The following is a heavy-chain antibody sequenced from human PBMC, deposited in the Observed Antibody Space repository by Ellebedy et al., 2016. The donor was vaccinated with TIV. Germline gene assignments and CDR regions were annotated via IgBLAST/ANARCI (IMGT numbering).Heavy chain of an antibody. V-gene: IGHV3-30*01. Sequence: GESLKISCAASGFAFSTYGIHWVRQAPGKGLEWVAVISYDGDNQYYADSVKGRLTVSRDNSKNTLYLQMNSLRGEDTAIYYCARSLRGTFYHYGLDVWGQGTTVIVSS. CDR3: ARSLRGTFYHYGLDV. CDR2: ISYDGDNQ. D-gene: IGHD1-14*01. J-gene: IGHJ6*02. CDR1: GFAFSTYG.